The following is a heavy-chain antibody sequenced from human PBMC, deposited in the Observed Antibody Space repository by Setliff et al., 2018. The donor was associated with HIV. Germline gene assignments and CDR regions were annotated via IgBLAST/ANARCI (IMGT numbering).Heavy chain of an antibody. CDR1: GYTFTNYY. CDR2: INPSGNIT. J-gene: IGHJ2*01. CDR3: ARDDQYYDMGSIINDYYFDL. Sequence: ASVKVSCKASGYTFTNYYIHWVRQAPGQGLEWMGIINPSGNITNYAQKLQGRVTMTKDESTYTVDMELNSLTSEDTAVYYCARDDQYYDMGSIINDYYFDLWGQGTLVTVSS. V-gene: IGHV1-46*01. D-gene: IGHD3-10*01.